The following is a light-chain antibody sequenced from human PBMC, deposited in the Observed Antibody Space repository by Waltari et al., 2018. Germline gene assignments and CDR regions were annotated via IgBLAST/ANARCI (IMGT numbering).Light chain of an antibody. CDR2: PAS. J-gene: IGKJ5*01. V-gene: IGKV3-11*01. CDR3: QHRST. CDR1: QSVGRY. Sequence: EIVLTQSTATLSLSPGERATLSCRASQSVGRYVAWYQQRPGQAPRLLIYPASNRATGIPARFSGSGSGTDFTLTISSLEPEDCAVYYCQHRSTFGQGTRLEIK.